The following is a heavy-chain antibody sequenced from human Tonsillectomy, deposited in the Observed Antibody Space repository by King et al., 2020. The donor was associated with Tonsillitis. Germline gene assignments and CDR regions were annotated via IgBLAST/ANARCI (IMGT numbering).Heavy chain of an antibody. J-gene: IGHJ6*02. V-gene: IGHV4-30-2*01. CDR2: IYHSGST. Sequence: QLQESGSGLVKPSQTLSLTCAVSGGSISSGGYSWSWIRQPPGKGLEWIGYIYHSGSTYYNPSLKSRVTISVDRSKNQFSLKLSSVTAPDTAVYYCARAPYYYDSSGHKYYYYGMDVWGQGTTVTVSS. CDR1: GGSISSGGYS. D-gene: IGHD3-22*01. CDR3: ARAPYYYDSSGHKYYYYGMDV.